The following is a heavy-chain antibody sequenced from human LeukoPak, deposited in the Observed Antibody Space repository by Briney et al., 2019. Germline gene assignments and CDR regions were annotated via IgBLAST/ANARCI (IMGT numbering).Heavy chain of an antibody. D-gene: IGHD6-13*01. CDR1: GGTFSSYA. V-gene: IGHV1-69*05. CDR2: IIPIFGTA. J-gene: IGHJ4*02. CDR3: AIWGQQLAFDY. Sequence: ASVKVSCKASGGTFSSYAISWVRQAPGQGLEWMGGIIPIFGTANYAQKFQGRVTITTDESTSTAYMELSSLRSEDTAVYYCAIWGQQLAFDYWGQGTLVTASS.